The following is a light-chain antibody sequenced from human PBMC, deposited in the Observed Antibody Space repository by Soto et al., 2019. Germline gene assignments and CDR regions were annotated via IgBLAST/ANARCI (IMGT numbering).Light chain of an antibody. CDR3: ATWDSSLIAGV. V-gene: IGLV1-51*01. CDR2: DNN. CDR1: SSNIGNNY. J-gene: IGLJ2*01. Sequence: QSVLTQPPSVSAAPGQKVTIPCSGSSSNIGNNYVSWYQHLPGTAPKLLIYDNNKRPSGIPDRFSGTKSGTSATLGITGLQTGDEAHYYCATWDSSLIAGVFGGGTKLTVL.